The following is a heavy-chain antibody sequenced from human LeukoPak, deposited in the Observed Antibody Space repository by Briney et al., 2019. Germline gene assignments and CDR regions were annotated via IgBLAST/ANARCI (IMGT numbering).Heavy chain of an antibody. CDR2: ISYDGRHK. CDR3: ARPYSSNYDILTAYSTGFDY. V-gene: IGHV3-30*15. J-gene: IGHJ4*02. CDR1: GXTFNTHA. D-gene: IGHD3-9*01. Sequence: GGSLRLSWAASGXTFNTHAVHWGPHAPGKGLEWVAVISYDGRHKYYADSVEGRFTISRDNSKNTVCLQMSSLRAEDTAVYYCARPYSSNYDILTAYSTGFDYWGQGTLVTVSS.